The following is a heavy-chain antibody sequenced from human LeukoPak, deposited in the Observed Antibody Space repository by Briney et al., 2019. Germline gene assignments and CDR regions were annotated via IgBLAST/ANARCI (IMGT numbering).Heavy chain of an antibody. V-gene: IGHV1-2*04. Sequence: GASVKVSCKVSGYTLTELAMHWVRQAPGKGLEWMGWINPNSGGTNYAQKFQGWVTMTRDTSISTAYMELSRLRSDDTAVYYCARGGWSNAPVYWYFDLWGRGTLVTVSS. CDR2: INPNSGGT. D-gene: IGHD1-26*01. J-gene: IGHJ2*01. CDR3: ARGGWSNAPVYWYFDL. CDR1: GYTLTELA.